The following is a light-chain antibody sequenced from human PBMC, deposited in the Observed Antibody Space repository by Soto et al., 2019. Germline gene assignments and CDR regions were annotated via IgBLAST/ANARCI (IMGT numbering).Light chain of an antibody. CDR3: QQYGSSPPT. V-gene: IGKV3-20*01. Sequence: IVLTHSPGTLSLSPGERTTLYCRASQSISRYLAWYQQKPGQGPRLLIYGASSRATGTPDRFSGSGSGTDFTLTINRLEPEDFALYYCQQYGSSPPTFGQGTKVDI. J-gene: IGKJ1*01. CDR1: QSISRY. CDR2: GAS.